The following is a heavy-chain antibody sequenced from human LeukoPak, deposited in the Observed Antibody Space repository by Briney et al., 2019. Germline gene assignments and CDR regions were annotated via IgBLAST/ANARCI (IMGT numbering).Heavy chain of an antibody. CDR1: GFTFSSYA. CDR3: AKDSSSWYVFTFDY. J-gene: IGHJ4*02. V-gene: IGHV3-30*04. CDR2: ISYDGSNK. Sequence: GRSLRLSCAASGFTFSSYAMHWVRQAPGKGLEWVAVISYDGSNKYYADSVKGRFTISRDNSKNTLYLQMNSLRAEDTAVYYCAKDSSSWYVFTFDYWGQGTLVTVSS. D-gene: IGHD6-13*01.